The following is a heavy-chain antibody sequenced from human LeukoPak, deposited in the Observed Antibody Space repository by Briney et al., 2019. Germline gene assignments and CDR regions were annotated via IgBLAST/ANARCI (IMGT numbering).Heavy chain of an antibody. J-gene: IGHJ4*02. V-gene: IGHV5-51*01. D-gene: IGHD6-13*01. CDR2: IYPGDSDT. CDR1: GYSFTSYW. Sequence: GESLQISCMGSGYSFTSYWIGWVRQMPGKGLEWMGIIYPGDSDTRYSPSFQGQVTISADKSISTAYLQWSSLKASDTAMYYCARRYSSSLFDYWGQGTLVTVSS. CDR3: ARRYSSSLFDY.